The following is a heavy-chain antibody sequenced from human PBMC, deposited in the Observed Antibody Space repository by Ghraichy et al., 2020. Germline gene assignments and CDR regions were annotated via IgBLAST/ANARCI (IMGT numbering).Heavy chain of an antibody. V-gene: IGHV1-58*01. Sequence: SVKVSCKASGFTFTSSAVQWVRQARGQRLEWIGWIVVGSGNTNYAQKFQERVTITRDMSTSTAYMELSSLRSEDTAVYYCAAIRHAATTVTTPWYFDLWGRGTLVTVSS. CDR3: AAIRHAATTVTTPWYFDL. CDR2: IVVGSGNT. D-gene: IGHD4-17*01. CDR1: GFTFTSSA. J-gene: IGHJ2*01.